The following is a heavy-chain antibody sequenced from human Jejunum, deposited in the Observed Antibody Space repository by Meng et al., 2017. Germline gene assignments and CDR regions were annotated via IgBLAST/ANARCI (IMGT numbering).Heavy chain of an antibody. CDR2: AST. CDR3: ARDHWGSLDY. Sequence: QVQLQESGPGLVRPSATLSLICTVSGGSVSSGGYQRGWIRQPPGKGLEWIGYASTNYNPSLKSRVTISLDTSKNQFSLKLSSVTAADTAVYYCARDHWGSLDYWGQGILVTVSS. V-gene: IGHV4-61*08. CDR1: GGSVSSGGYQ. D-gene: IGHD7-27*01. J-gene: IGHJ4*02.